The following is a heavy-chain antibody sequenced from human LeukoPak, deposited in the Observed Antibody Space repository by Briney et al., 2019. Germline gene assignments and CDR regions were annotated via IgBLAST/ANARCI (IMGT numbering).Heavy chain of an antibody. J-gene: IGHJ4*02. CDR1: GFTFSSYW. Sequence: GGSLRLSCAASGFTFSSYWMHWVRQVPGKGLVWVSRINPGGSSTAYADSVKGRFTISRDNAKNTLYLQMDSLRAEDTAFYYCARSNQADDYWGQGTLVTVSS. D-gene: IGHD1-14*01. CDR3: ARSNQADDY. CDR2: INPGGSST. V-gene: IGHV3-74*01.